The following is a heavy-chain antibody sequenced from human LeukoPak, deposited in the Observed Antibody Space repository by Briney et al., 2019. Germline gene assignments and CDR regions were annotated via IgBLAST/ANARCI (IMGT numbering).Heavy chain of an antibody. CDR3: ARDGYSYGYYYFDY. V-gene: IGHV3-21*01. Sequence: PGGSLRLSCAASGFTFSSYSMNWDRQAPGKGLEWVSSISSSSSYIYYADSVKGRFTISRDNAKNSLYMQMNSLRAEDTAVYYCARDGYSYGYYYFDYWGQGTLVTVSS. CDR1: GFTFSSYS. D-gene: IGHD5-18*01. J-gene: IGHJ4*02. CDR2: ISSSSSYI.